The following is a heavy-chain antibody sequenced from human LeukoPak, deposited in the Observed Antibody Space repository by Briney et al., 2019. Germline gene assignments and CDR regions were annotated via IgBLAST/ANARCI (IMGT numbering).Heavy chain of an antibody. Sequence: PSETLSLTCTVSGVSISSDNYYWSWIRQHPGKGLEWIGYIYYSGSTYYNPSLKSRVTISVDSSKNQFSLYLTSVTAADTAVYYCARENYYDSSGISDYWGQGTLVTVSS. CDR3: ARENYYDSSGISDY. D-gene: IGHD3-22*01. CDR1: GVSISSDNYY. V-gene: IGHV4-31*03. CDR2: IYYSGST. J-gene: IGHJ4*02.